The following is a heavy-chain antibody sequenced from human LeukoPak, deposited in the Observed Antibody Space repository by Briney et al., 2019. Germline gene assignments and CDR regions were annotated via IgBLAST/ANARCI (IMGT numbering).Heavy chain of an antibody. V-gene: IGHV3-30-3*01. CDR1: GFTFSSCA. CDR2: ISYDGSNK. J-gene: IGHJ3*02. CDR3: ARKSFVGGVPAFDI. D-gene: IGHD3-16*01. Sequence: TGGSLRLSCAASGFTFSSCAMHWVRQAPGKGLEWVAVISYDGSNKYYADSVKGRFTISRDNSKNTLYLQMNSLRAEDTAVYYCARKSFVGGVPAFDIWGQGTMVTVSS.